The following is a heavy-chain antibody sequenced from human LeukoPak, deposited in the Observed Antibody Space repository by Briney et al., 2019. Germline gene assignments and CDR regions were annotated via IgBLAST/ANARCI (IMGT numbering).Heavy chain of an antibody. V-gene: IGHV4-39*01. CDR3: ARHREWLPSPLDY. Sequence: SETLSLTCTVSGGSINSNSHYWGWIRQPPGKGLEWIGTIFYSGNTYYNPSLKRRVTISVDTSKNQFSLKLSPVTAADTAVYYCARHREWLPSPLDYWGQGTLVTVSS. D-gene: IGHD5-18*01. CDR1: GGSINSNSHY. CDR2: IFYSGNT. J-gene: IGHJ4*02.